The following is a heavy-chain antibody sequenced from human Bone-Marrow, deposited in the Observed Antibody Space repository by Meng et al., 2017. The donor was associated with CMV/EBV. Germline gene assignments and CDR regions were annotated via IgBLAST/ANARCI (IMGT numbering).Heavy chain of an antibody. V-gene: IGHV3-7*04. D-gene: IGHD5-12*01. Sequence: GESLKISCAASGFTFSSYWMSWVRQAPGKGLEWVANIKQDASEKYYVDSVKGRFTISRDNAKNSLYLQMNSLRTEDTAVYFCAKDNGYTYGHASDYWGQGTLVTVSS. CDR1: GFTFSSYW. J-gene: IGHJ4*02. CDR2: IKQDASEK. CDR3: AKDNGYTYGHASDY.